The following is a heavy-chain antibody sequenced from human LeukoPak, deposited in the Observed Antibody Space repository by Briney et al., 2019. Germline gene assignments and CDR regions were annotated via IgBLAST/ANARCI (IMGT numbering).Heavy chain of an antibody. D-gene: IGHD5-24*01. V-gene: IGHV4-59*08. CDR3: ARREMASIFDY. CDR1: GGSISSYY. CDR2: IYYSGST. J-gene: IGHJ4*02. Sequence: SETLSLTCTVAGGSISSYYWSWFRQPPGKGLEYIGYIYYSGSTNYNPSLKSRVTISVDRSKNQFSLKLNSVTAADTAVFYCARREMASIFDYWGQGTLVTVFS.